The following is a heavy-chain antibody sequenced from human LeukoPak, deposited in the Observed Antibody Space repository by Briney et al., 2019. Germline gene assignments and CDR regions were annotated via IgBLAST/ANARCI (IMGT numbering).Heavy chain of an antibody. V-gene: IGHV3-11*01. CDR2: ISSSGSTI. CDR3: ARVHYPYSSGYYYSYFDY. Sequence: GGSLRLSCAASGFTFSDYYMSWIRQAPGKGLEGASYISSSGSTIHYADSVKGRFTISRDNDKNSLYLQMNSLRAEDTAVYYCARVHYPYSSGYYYSYFDYWGQGTLVTVSS. J-gene: IGHJ4*02. D-gene: IGHD3-22*01. CDR1: GFTFSDYY.